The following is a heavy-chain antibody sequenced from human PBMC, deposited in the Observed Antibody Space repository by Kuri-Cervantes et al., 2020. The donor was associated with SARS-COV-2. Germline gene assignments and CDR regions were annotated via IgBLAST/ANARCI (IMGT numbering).Heavy chain of an antibody. CDR2: IIPFFGTP. Sequence: SVKVSCKASRDTFTTFGFSWVRQAPGQGLEWMGGIIPFFGTPSYAQRFEGRVTITADESTRTVYMEMTSLTFEDSAVYFCARDCSGTDCNVIVYALSDWGQGTLVTVSS. V-gene: IGHV1-69*13. D-gene: IGHD2-8*01. CDR3: ARDCSGTDCNVIVYALSD. J-gene: IGHJ4*02. CDR1: RDTFTTFG.